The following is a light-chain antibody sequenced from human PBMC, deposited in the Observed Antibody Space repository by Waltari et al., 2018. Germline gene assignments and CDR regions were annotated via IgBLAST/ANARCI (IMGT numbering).Light chain of an antibody. CDR3: QQYDNLPRIT. V-gene: IGKV1-33*01. J-gene: IGKJ5*01. CDR2: DAS. CDR1: QDISNY. Sequence: DIQMTQSPSSLSASVGDRVTITCQASQDISNYLNWYQQKPGKAPKLLIYDASNLETGVPSRFSGSGSGTDFTFTISSLQPDDIATYYCQQYDNLPRITFGQGTRLEIK.